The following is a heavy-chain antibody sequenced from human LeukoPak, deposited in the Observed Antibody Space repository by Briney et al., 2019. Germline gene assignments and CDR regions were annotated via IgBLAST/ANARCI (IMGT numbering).Heavy chain of an antibody. V-gene: IGHV4-59*08. J-gene: IGHJ4*02. CDR3: ARGVDTAMVPSFDY. CDR2: IYYSGST. Sequence: SETLSLTCTVSAGSISSSYWSWIRQPPGKGLEWIGYIYYSGSTNYNPSLKSRVTISVDTSKNQFSLKLNSVTAADTAVYYCARGVDTAMVPSFDYWGQGTLVTVSS. D-gene: IGHD5-18*01. CDR1: AGSISSSY.